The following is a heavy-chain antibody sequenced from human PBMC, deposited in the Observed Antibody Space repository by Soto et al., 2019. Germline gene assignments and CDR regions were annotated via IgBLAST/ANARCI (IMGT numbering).Heavy chain of an antibody. CDR3: ARVPGP. J-gene: IGHJ5*02. Sequence: QLQLQECGSGLVKPSQTLSLTCAVSGGSISSAGYSWSWIREPPGKGLEWIGYIYHSGSAYYNPSLKSRVTLSVDRSKNQFSLKLSSVTAADTAVYYCARVPGPWGQGTLVTVSS. CDR2: IYHSGSA. CDR1: GGSISSAGYS. V-gene: IGHV4-30-2*01.